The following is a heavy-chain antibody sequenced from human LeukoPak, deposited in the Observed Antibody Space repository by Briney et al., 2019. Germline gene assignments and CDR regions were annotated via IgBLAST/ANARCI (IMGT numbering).Heavy chain of an antibody. J-gene: IGHJ4*02. V-gene: IGHV3-48*03. CDR1: GFTFSSYE. D-gene: IGHD6-19*01. CDR2: ISSSGSTI. CDR3: ARLYSSGWYDFDY. Sequence: PEGSLRLSCAASGFTFSSYEMNWVRQAPGKGLEWVSYISSSGSTIYYADSVKGRFTISRDNAKNSLYLQMNSLRAEDTAVYYCARLYSSGWYDFDYWGQGTLVTVSS.